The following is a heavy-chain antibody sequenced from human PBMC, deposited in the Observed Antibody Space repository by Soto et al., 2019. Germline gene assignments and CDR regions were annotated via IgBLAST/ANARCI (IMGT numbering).Heavy chain of an antibody. CDR3: ARTYDFWSGSGYYYYMDV. D-gene: IGHD3-3*01. V-gene: IGHV1-8*01. J-gene: IGHJ6*03. CDR1: GYTFTSYD. Sequence: VASVKVSCKASGYTFTSYDINWVRQATGQGLEWMGWMNPNSGNTGYAQKFQGRVTMTRNTSISTAYMELSSLRSEDTAVYYCARTYDFWSGSGYYYYMDVWGKGTTVTVSS. CDR2: MNPNSGNT.